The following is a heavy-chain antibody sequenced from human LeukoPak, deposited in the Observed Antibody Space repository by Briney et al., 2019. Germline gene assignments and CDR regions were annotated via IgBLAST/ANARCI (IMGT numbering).Heavy chain of an antibody. Sequence: PGGSLRLSCAASGFTFSSYSMNWVRQAPRKGLEWVSYISSSSSSTIYYADSVKGRFTISRDNAKNSLYLQMNSLRAEDTAVYYCARDPDSGYDSHGMDVWGQGTTVTVSS. V-gene: IGHV3-48*01. J-gene: IGHJ6*02. CDR1: GFTFSSYS. D-gene: IGHD5-12*01. CDR2: ISSSSSSTI. CDR3: ARDPDSGYDSHGMDV.